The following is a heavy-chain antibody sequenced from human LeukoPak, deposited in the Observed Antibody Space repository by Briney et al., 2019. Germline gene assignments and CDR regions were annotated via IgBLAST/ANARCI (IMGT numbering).Heavy chain of an antibody. J-gene: IGHJ4*02. V-gene: IGHV3-74*03. CDR1: QSTFYSYW. CDR2: VNSDGTST. D-gene: IGHD4-23*01. Sequence: GGSLRLSCAAAQSTFYSYWMHWVRLVPGKGLAWVSRVNSDGTSTTYADSVKGRFTVSRDNAQNTLYLQMDSLRVDDTAVCYCAGGGFSGFDHWGQGILVTVSS. CDR3: AGGGFSGFDH.